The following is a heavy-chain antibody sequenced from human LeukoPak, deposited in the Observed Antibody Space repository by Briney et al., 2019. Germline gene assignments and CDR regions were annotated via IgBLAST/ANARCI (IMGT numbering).Heavy chain of an antibody. J-gene: IGHJ4*02. CDR1: GGSIRSGNNY. Sequence: TSSETLSLTCSVSGGSIRSGNNYWGWLRLSPGKGLEWIGSVFYTGSTHYNPSLKSRVSMSVDTSKNQFSLRLSSVTAADTAVYYCAGSKIAVAGTGAIDYWGQGTLVTVSS. CDR2: VFYTGST. D-gene: IGHD6-19*01. CDR3: AGSKIAVAGTGAIDY. V-gene: IGHV4-39*07.